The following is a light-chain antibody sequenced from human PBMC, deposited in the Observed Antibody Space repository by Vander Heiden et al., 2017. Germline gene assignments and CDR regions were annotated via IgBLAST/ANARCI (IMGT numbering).Light chain of an antibody. V-gene: IGLV8-61*01. CDR3: VLYMGSGIWV. CDR1: SGSVSTSYY. Sequence: QTVVTQEPSFSVSPGGTLTLTCGLSSGSVSTSYYPSCYQQTPGQAPRTLLYSTNTRSSGVPARFSGSIHGNTAALTITGAQADDESDYYCVLYMGSGIWVFGGGTKLTVL. J-gene: IGLJ3*02. CDR2: STN.